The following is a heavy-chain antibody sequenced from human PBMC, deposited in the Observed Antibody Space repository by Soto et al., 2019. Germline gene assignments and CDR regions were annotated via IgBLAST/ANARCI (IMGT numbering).Heavy chain of an antibody. CDR1: GFTFGTYA. J-gene: IGHJ4*01. Sequence: PGGSLRLSCVASGFTFGTYAMHWVRQAPGKGLEWVAVIYYDGSNRYYGDAAKGRFTISRDNSKSTLYLQMSSLRAEDTAVYYCVRAFCTNGVCYYFFDYWGHGTLVTVSS. D-gene: IGHD2-8*01. CDR3: VRAFCTNGVCYYFFDY. V-gene: IGHV3-30*12. CDR2: IYYDGSNR.